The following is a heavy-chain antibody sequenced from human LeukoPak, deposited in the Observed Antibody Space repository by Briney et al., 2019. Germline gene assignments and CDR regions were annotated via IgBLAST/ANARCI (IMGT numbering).Heavy chain of an antibody. CDR1: GDSVSSNGAA. CDR3: ARGGYSSGPRLDGMDV. V-gene: IGHV6-1*01. D-gene: IGHD6-19*01. Sequence: SQTLSLTCAISGDSVSSNGAAWNWIRQSPSRGLEWLGRTYYRSKWYNDYAVSVKSRITINPDTSKNQFSLQLNSVTPEDTAVYYCARGGYSSGPRLDGMDVWGQGTTVTVSS. J-gene: IGHJ6*02. CDR2: TYYRSKWYN.